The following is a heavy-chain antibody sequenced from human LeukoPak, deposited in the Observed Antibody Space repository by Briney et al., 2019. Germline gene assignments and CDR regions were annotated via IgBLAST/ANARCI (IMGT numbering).Heavy chain of an antibody. CDR3: ARHLDYYDSSGYRNWFDP. D-gene: IGHD3-22*01. CDR1: GYTFTSYA. CDR2: INTNTGNP. V-gene: IGHV7-4-1*02. Sequence: GASVKVSCKASGYTFTSYAMNWVRQAPGQGLEWMGWINTNTGNPTYAQGFTGRFVFSLDTSVCTAYLQWSSLKASDTAMYYCARHLDYYDSSGYRNWFDPWGQGTLVTVSS. J-gene: IGHJ5*02.